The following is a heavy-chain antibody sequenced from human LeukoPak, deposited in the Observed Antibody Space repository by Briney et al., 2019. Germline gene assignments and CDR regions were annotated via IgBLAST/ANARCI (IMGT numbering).Heavy chain of an antibody. CDR2: IYPNSGGT. D-gene: IGHD2-21*02. CDR1: GYTFTGYY. V-gene: IGHV1-2*02. Sequence: ASVKVSCRASGYTFTGYYLHWVRQAPGQGREWMGWIYPNSGGTYYAQKFQGRVTMTRDTSISSTSMELSGLTSDDTAVYYCARQSCGGDCYDYWGQGTLVTVSS. J-gene: IGHJ4*02. CDR3: ARQSCGGDCYDY.